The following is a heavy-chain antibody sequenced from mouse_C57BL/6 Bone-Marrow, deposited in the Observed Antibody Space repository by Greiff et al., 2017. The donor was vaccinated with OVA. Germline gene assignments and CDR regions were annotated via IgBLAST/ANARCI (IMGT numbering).Heavy chain of an antibody. J-gene: IGHJ4*01. D-gene: IGHD3-2*02. Sequence: QVQLQQSGPGLVAPSQSLSITCTVSGFSLTSYGVHWVRQPPGKGLEWLVVIWSDGSTTYNSALKSRLSISKDNSKSQVFLKMNSLPTDDTAMYYCARQDSSGSYYYAMDYWGQGTSVTVSS. CDR3: ARQDSSGSYYYAMDY. CDR2: IWSDGST. V-gene: IGHV2-6-1*01. CDR1: GFSLTSYG.